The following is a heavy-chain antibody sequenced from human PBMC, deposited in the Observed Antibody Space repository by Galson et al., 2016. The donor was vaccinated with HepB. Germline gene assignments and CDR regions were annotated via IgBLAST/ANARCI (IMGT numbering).Heavy chain of an antibody. CDR3: AKAMAAARTNWFDP. J-gene: IGHJ5*02. V-gene: IGHV3-30*18. D-gene: IGHD6-13*01. CDR2: ISHDGSLK. CDR1: GFTFRNYG. Sequence: SLRLSCAASGFTFRNYGMHWVRQAPGQGLEWVAIISHDGSLKFYADSVKGRFTISRDNSKNTLYLQVNSLRPEDMAIYYCAKAMAAARTNWFDPWGQGVLVTVSS.